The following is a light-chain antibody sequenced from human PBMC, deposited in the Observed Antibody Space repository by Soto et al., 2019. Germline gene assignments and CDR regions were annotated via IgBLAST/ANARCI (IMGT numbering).Light chain of an antibody. CDR2: EVT. J-gene: IGLJ1*01. CDR1: SSDVGSFNY. V-gene: IGLV2-14*01. Sequence: QSALTQPASVSGSPGQSIPISCTATSSDVGSFNYVSWYKHHPGKAPKRMIYEVTSRPSGAYNRFSGSKSGNTASLTISGLQSEDAADYYCVSYATSTTLYVFGSGSKVTVL. CDR3: VSYATSTTLYV.